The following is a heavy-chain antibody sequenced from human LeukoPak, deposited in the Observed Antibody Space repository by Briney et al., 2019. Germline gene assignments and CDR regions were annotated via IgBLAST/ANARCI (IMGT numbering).Heavy chain of an antibody. V-gene: IGHV1-18*01. CDR3: ARSGPGWVAFDV. CDR1: GYTFSSYG. Sequence: GASVKVSCKASGYTFSSYGISWVRQAPGQGLEWMGWISTYNGNTNYAQKVQGRVTMTTDTSTSTAYMELRSLRSDDTAVYYCARSGPGWVAFDVWGQGTMVTVSS. D-gene: IGHD6-19*01. J-gene: IGHJ3*01. CDR2: ISTYNGNT.